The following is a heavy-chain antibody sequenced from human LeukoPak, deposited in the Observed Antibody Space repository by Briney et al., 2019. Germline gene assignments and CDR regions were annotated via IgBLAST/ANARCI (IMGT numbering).Heavy chain of an antibody. J-gene: IGHJ4*02. V-gene: IGHV1-8*01. Sequence: GWTNPNSGNTGYAQKFQGRVTMTRNTSISTAYMELSSLRSEDTAVYYCARGLHSGYDLYYWGQGTLVTVSS. CDR3: ARGLHSGYDLYY. D-gene: IGHD5-12*01. CDR2: TNPNSGNT.